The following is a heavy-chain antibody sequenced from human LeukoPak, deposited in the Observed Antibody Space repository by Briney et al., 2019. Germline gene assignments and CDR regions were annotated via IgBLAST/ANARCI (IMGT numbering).Heavy chain of an antibody. D-gene: IGHD2-15*01. J-gene: IGHJ3*02. CDR1: GFTVSSNY. V-gene: IGHV3-66*01. Sequence: PGGSLRLSCAASGFTVSSNYMSWVRQAPGKGLEWVSVIYSGGSTYYADSVKGRFTISRDNSKNTLYLQMNSLRAEDTAVYYCARDGIGYCSGGSCYSGAFDIWGQGTMVTVSS. CDR2: IYSGGST. CDR3: ARDGIGYCSGGSCYSGAFDI.